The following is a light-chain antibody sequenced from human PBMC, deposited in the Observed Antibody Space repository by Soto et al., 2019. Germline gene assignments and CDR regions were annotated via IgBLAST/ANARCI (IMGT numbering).Light chain of an antibody. CDR3: SSYTSSSTNVV. CDR2: EVS. CDR1: SSDVGGYNY. J-gene: IGLJ2*01. Sequence: QSALTQPASVSGSPGKSITISCTGTSSDVGGYNYVSWYQQHPGKAPKLMIYEVSNRPSGVSNRFSGSKSGNTASLTISGLQAEDEADYYCSSYTSSSTNVVFGGGTKLTVL. V-gene: IGLV2-14*01.